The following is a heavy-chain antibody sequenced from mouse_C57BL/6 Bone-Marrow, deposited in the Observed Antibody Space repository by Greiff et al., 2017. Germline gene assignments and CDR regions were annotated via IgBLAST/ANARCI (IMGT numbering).Heavy chain of an antibody. Sequence: VQLQQPGAELVRPGSSVKLSCTASGYTFTSYWMHWVKQRPIQGLEWIGNIDPSDSETHYTPKFKDKATLTVDKTTSTAYMQLSSLMSEDSAVYYGASGVYYYGSRYIDVWGTGTTVTVSS. CDR1: GYTFTSYW. CDR2: IDPSDSET. D-gene: IGHD1-1*01. J-gene: IGHJ1*03. V-gene: IGHV1-52*01. CDR3: ASGVYYYGSRYIDV.